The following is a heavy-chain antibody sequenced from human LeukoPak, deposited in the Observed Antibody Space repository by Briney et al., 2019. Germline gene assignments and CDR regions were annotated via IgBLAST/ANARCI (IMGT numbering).Heavy chain of an antibody. Sequence: SETLSLTCTVSGGSIRSSSYYWGWIRQSPGRGLEWIGNIYYSGSTNYNPSLKSRVTISVDTSKNQFSLKLSSVTAADTAVYYCARYSGPSLYYYMDVWGKGTTVTVSS. CDR3: ARYSGPSLYYYMDV. D-gene: IGHD5-12*01. CDR1: GGSIRSSSYY. CDR2: IYYSGST. J-gene: IGHJ6*03. V-gene: IGHV4-39*07.